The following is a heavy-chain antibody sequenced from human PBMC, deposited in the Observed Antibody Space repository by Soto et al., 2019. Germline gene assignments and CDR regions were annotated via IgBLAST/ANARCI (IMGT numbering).Heavy chain of an antibody. V-gene: IGHV1-69*02. J-gene: IGHJ4*02. D-gene: IGHD3-10*01. Sequence: VSCKASGGTFSSYTISWVRQAPGQGLEWMGRIIPILGIANYAQKFQGRVTITADKSTSTAYMELSSLRSEDTAVYYCASFTYYYGSGSYPAPAYWGQGTLVTVSS. CDR2: IIPILGIA. CDR3: ASFTYYYGSGSYPAPAY. CDR1: GGTFSSYT.